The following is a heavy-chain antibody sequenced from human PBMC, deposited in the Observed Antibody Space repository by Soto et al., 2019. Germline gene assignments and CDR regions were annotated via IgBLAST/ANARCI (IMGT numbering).Heavy chain of an antibody. V-gene: IGHV3-48*01. J-gene: IGHJ4*02. D-gene: IGHD3-10*01. CDR1: GFTFSSYS. Sequence: GGSLRLSCAASGFTFSSYSMNWVRQAPGKGLEWVSYISSSSGTIYYADSVKGRFTISRDNAKNTLYLQMNSLRAEDTAVYYCAKRASGSYFDYWSQGTLVTVSS. CDR2: ISSSSGTI. CDR3: AKRASGSYFDY.